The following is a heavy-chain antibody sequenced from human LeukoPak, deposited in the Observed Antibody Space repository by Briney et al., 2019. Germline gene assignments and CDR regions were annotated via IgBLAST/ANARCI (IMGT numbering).Heavy chain of an antibody. J-gene: IGHJ5*02. Sequence: PGGSLRLSCAASGFTFSSYGMHWVRQAPGKGLEWVAVISYDGSNKYYADSVKGRFTISRDNSKNTLYLQMNSLRAEDTAVYYCAKDYDFWSGYIYTASTNWFDPWGQGTLSPSPQ. CDR1: GFTFSSYG. V-gene: IGHV3-30*18. CDR3: AKDYDFWSGYIYTASTNWFDP. CDR2: ISYDGSNK. D-gene: IGHD3-3*01.